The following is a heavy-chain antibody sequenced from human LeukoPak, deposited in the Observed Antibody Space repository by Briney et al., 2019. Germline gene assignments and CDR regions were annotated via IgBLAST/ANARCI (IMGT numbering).Heavy chain of an antibody. Sequence: SETLSLTCAVYGGSFSGYFWSWFRQPPGKGLEWIGYIYHSGSTYYNPSLKSRVTISVDRSKNQFSLKLSSVTAADTAVYYCARDLGGAFDIWGQGTMVTVSS. D-gene: IGHD2-15*01. V-gene: IGHV4-34*01. CDR3: ARDLGGAFDI. J-gene: IGHJ3*02. CDR1: GGSFSGYF. CDR2: IYHSGST.